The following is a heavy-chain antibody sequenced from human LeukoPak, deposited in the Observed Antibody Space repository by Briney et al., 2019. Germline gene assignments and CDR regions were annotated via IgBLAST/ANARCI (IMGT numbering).Heavy chain of an antibody. D-gene: IGHD6-6*01. J-gene: IGHJ3*02. CDR1: GFTFGDYA. V-gene: IGHV3-49*04. Sequence: SLRLSCTASGFTFGDYAMSWVRQAPGKGLEWVGFIRSKAYGGTTEYAASVKGRFTISRDDSKSIAYLQMSSLKTEDTAVYYCTRVGGFEYSSSAGAFDIWGQGTMVTVSS. CDR3: TRVGGFEYSSSAGAFDI. CDR2: IRSKAYGGTT.